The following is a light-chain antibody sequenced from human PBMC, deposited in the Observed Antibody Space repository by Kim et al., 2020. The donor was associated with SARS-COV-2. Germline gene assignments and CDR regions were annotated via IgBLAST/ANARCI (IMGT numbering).Light chain of an antibody. CDR2: DVR. J-gene: IGLJ2*01. CDR1: SRDVWGYEY. Sequence: VTISCTGTSRDVWGYEYVSWYQQHPGKAPKLMIYDVRNRPSGVSNRFSGSKSDNTASLTISGLQVEDEADYYCSSYTSSSSLEVFGGGTKVTVL. CDR3: SSYTSSSSLEV. V-gene: IGLV2-14*03.